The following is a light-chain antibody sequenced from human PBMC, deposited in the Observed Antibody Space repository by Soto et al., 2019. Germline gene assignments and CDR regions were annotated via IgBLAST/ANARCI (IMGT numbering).Light chain of an antibody. CDR3: QQYNNWQT. Sequence: EIRISESAAKLSVSPGERSTLSCVASQSVSSNLAWYQQKPGQAPRLLIYGASTRATGIPARFSGSGSGTEFTLTISRLQSEDFAVYYCQQYNNWQTFGQGTKVDIK. CDR1: QSVSSN. CDR2: GAS. V-gene: IGKV3-15*01. J-gene: IGKJ1*01.